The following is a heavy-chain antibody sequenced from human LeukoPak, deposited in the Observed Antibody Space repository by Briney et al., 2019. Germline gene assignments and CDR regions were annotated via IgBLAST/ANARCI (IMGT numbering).Heavy chain of an antibody. J-gene: IGHJ4*02. CDR1: GFTVSSNY. CDR3: AKDRGGGYSYGFDY. Sequence: GGSLRLSCAASGFTVSSNYMSWVRQAPGKGLEWVSVIYSGGSTYYADSVKGRFTISRDNAKNTLYLQMNSLRAEDMALYYCAKDRGGGYSYGFDYWGQGTLVTVSS. V-gene: IGHV3-53*05. D-gene: IGHD5-18*01. CDR2: IYSGGST.